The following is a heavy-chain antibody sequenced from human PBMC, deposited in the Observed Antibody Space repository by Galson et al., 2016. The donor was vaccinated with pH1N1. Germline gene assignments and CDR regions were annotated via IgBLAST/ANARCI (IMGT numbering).Heavy chain of an antibody. CDR2: IYYSGST. D-gene: IGHD3-10*01. J-gene: IGHJ5*02. CDR3: ATVLWFGELGGWFDP. CDR1: GGSISSHY. V-gene: IGHV4-59*11. Sequence: ETLSLTCTVSGGSISSHYWSWIRQPPGKGLEWIGYIYYSGSTNYNPSLKSRVTISVDTSKNQFSLKLSSVTAADTAVYFCATVLWFGELGGWFDPWGQGTLVTVSS.